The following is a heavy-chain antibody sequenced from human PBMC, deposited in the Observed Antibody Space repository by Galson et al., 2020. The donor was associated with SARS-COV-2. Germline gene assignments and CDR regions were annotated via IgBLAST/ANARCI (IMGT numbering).Heavy chain of an antibody. Sequence: GESLKISCAASGFTFSSYAMSWVRQAPGQGLEWVSALSASGGSTYYADSVKGRFTISRDNSKNTLQLQMNSLRAEDTAVYYCAKDGGLWRYDFWTGYYPYFDYWGQGTLVTAPS. CDR2: LSASGGST. V-gene: IGHV3-23*01. CDR3: AKDGGLWRYDFWTGYYPYFDY. D-gene: IGHD3-3*01. CDR1: GFTFSSYA. J-gene: IGHJ4*02.